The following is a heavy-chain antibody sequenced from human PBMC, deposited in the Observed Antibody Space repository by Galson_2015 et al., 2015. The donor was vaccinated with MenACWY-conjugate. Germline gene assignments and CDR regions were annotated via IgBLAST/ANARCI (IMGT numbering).Heavy chain of an antibody. CDR2: VGVSGHST. V-gene: IGHV3-23*01. Sequence: SLRLSCGAFAFTSSSYDKSWVRQRPGKGLGWDSVVGVSGHSTYYADSVNGRFTISRDNSKNTLYAQMNSLRAEDTTVYYCTRPVGSGWKYYFDSWGQGTLVAVSS. J-gene: IGHJ4*02. CDR1: AFTSSSYD. D-gene: IGHD6-19*01. CDR3: TRPVGSGWKYYFDS.